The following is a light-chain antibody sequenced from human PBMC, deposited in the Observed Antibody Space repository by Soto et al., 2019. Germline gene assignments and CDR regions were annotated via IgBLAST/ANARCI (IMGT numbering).Light chain of an antibody. CDR1: QSVSSN. Sequence: EIVMTQSPATLSVSPGERATLSCRASQSVSSNLAWYQQKPGQAPRLLIYGASTRATAIPARFSGSGSGTEFTLTISSLQSEDFAVYYCQQYNNWPFTFGSGTKVDIK. J-gene: IGKJ3*01. V-gene: IGKV3D-15*01. CDR2: GAS. CDR3: QQYNNWPFT.